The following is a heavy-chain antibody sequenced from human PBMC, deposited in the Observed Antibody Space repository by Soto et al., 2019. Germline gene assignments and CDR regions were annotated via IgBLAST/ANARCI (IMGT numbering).Heavy chain of an antibody. Sequence: GGSLRLSCAASGFTFSSYGMHWVRQAPGKGLEWVAVIWYDGSNKYYADSVKGRFTISRDNSKNTLYLQMNSLRAEDTAVYYCARVWNPPEMITFGGVIVIPDTLIDYWGQGTLVTVSS. J-gene: IGHJ4*02. V-gene: IGHV3-33*01. D-gene: IGHD3-16*02. CDR2: IWYDGSNK. CDR1: GFTFSSYG. CDR3: ARVWNPPEMITFGGVIVIPDTLIDY.